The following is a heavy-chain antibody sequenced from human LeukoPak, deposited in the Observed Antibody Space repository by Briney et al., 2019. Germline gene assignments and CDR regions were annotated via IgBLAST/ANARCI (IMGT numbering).Heavy chain of an antibody. CDR1: GGSFSGYY. V-gene: IGHV4-34*01. J-gene: IGHJ6*03. D-gene: IGHD2-2*02. CDR3: ARGRRYRVVPAAIRHYYMDV. CDR2: INHSGST. Sequence: PSETLSLTCAVYGGSFSGYYWSWIRQPPGKGLEWIGEINHSGSTNYNPSLKSRVTIPVDTSKNQFSLKLSSVTAADTAVYYCARGRRYRVVPAAIRHYYMDVWGKGTTVTVSS.